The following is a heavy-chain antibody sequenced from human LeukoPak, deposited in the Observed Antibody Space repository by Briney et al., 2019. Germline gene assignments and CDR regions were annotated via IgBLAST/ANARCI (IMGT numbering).Heavy chain of an antibody. D-gene: IGHD5-24*01. V-gene: IGHV3-21*01. Sequence: PGGSLRLSCAASGFTFGGYWMHWVRQAPGKGLVWVSSISSSSSYIYYADSVKGRFTISRDNAKNSLYLQMNSLRAEDTAVYYCARDGGWLQALDYWGQGTLVTVSS. J-gene: IGHJ4*02. CDR1: GFTFGGYW. CDR3: ARDGGWLQALDY. CDR2: ISSSSSYI.